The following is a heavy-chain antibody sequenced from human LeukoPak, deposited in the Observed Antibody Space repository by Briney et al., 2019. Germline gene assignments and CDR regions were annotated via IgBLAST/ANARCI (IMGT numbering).Heavy chain of an antibody. CDR2: IYPGDSDT. CDR1: GYSFTSYW. CDR3: ARLRTPYCSSTSCPPDFDY. V-gene: IGHV5-51*01. J-gene: IGHJ4*02. Sequence: GESLQISCQGSGYSFTSYWIGWVRQMPGKGLEWMGIIYPGDSDTRYSPSFQGQVTISADKSISTAYLQWSSLKASDTAMYYCARLRTPYCSSTSCPPDFDYWGQGTLVTVSS. D-gene: IGHD2-2*01.